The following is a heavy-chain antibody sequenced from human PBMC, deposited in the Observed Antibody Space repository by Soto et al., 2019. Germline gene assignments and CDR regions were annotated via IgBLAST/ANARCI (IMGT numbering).Heavy chain of an antibody. J-gene: IGHJ5*02. D-gene: IGHD6-13*01. CDR1: GGTFSSYA. CDR2: IIPIFGTA. CDR3: ARTGIAAAGTWFDP. V-gene: IGHV1-69*13. Sequence: GASVKVSCKVSGGTFSSYAISWVRQAPGQGLEWVGGIIPIFGTANYAQKFQGRVTITADESTSTAYMELSSLRSEDTAVYYCARTGIAAAGTWFDPWGQGTLVTVSS.